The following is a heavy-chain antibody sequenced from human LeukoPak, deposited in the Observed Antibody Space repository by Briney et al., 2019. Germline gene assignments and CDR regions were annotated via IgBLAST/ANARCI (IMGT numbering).Heavy chain of an antibody. Sequence: GGSLRLSCAASGFTFSSYAMHWVRQAPGKGLEWVAVISYDGSNKYYADSVKGRFTISRDNSKNTLYLQMNSLRAEDTAGYYCARDRIVVVVAAPLYWGQGTLVTVSS. J-gene: IGHJ4*02. CDR2: ISYDGSNK. V-gene: IGHV3-30-3*01. CDR1: GFTFSSYA. D-gene: IGHD2-15*01. CDR3: ARDRIVVVVAAPLY.